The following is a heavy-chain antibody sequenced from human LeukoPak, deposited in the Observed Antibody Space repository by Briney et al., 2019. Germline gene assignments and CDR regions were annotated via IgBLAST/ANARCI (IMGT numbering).Heavy chain of an antibody. CDR3: AKQPTYYGILTGMVLSNYYFDY. CDR2: ISYDGSNE. V-gene: IGHV3-30*04. Sequence: GGSLRLSCAASGFTFSSYVMHWVRQAPGKGLEWVAIISYDGSNEYYADSVKGRFTISRDNSKNTLYLQMNSLRAEDTAVYYCAKQPTYYGILTGMVLSNYYFDYWGQGTLVTVSS. D-gene: IGHD3-9*01. CDR1: GFTFSSYV. J-gene: IGHJ4*02.